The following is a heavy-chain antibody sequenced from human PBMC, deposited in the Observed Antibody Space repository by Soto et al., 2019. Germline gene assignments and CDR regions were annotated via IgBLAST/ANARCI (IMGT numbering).Heavy chain of an antibody. CDR3: ARGLVLYYFDY. D-gene: IGHD6-13*01. J-gene: IGHJ4*02. CDR2: INAGNGNT. CDR1: GYTFTSYA. V-gene: IGHV1-3*01. Sequence: QVQLVQSGAEVKKPGASVKVSCKASGYTFTSYAMHWVRQAPGQRLEWMGWINAGNGNTKYSQKFQGRVTITRDTSAGTAYMALSSLRSEDTAVYYCARGLVLYYFDYWGQGTLVTVSS.